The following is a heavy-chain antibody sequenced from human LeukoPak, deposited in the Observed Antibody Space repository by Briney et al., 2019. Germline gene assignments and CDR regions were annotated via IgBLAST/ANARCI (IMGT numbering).Heavy chain of an antibody. Sequence: GGSLRLSCAASGFTFSSYWMHWVRQAPGKGLVWVSRINSDGSSTTYADSVKGRFTISRDNAKNTLYLQMNSLRAEDTAVYYCATPLDYSDSDGYHQGGDWGQGTLVTVSS. CDR1: GFTFSSYW. V-gene: IGHV3-74*01. CDR2: INSDGSST. J-gene: IGHJ4*02. CDR3: ATPLDYSDSDGYHQGGD. D-gene: IGHD3-22*01.